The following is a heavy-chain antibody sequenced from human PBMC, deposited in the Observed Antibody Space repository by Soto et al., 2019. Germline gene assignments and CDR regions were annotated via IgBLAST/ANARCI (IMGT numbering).Heavy chain of an antibody. J-gene: IGHJ6*03. V-gene: IGHV3-23*01. CDR3: STYNWNARNYYYYMDV. Sequence: GGSLRLSCAASGFTFSSYAMSWVRQAPGKGLEWVSAISGSGGSTYYADSVKGRFTISRDNSKNTLYLQMNSLRAEDTAVYYCSTYNWNARNYYYYMDVWGKGTTVTVSS. CDR1: GFTFSSYA. CDR2: ISGSGGST. D-gene: IGHD1-20*01.